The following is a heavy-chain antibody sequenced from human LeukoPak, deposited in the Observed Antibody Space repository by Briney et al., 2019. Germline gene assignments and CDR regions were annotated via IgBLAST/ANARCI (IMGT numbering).Heavy chain of an antibody. CDR1: GFTFSSYW. CDR2: IKQDGSEK. CDR3: ARGGRVFGAHYYHMDV. V-gene: IGHV3-7*01. D-gene: IGHD3-3*01. J-gene: IGHJ6*03. Sequence: GGSLRLSCAASGFTFSSYWMSWVRQAPGKGLEWVANIKQDGSEKYYVDSVKGRFTISRDNAKNSLYLQMNSLRAEDTAVYYCARGGRVFGAHYYHMDVWGKGTTVTVSS.